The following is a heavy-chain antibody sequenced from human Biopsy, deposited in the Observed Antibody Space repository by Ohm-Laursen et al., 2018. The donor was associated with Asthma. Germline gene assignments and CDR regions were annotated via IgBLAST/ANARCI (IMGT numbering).Heavy chain of an antibody. D-gene: IGHD3-9*01. CDR3: AKAERYFDWYWFDP. CDR2: ISYDGSNK. Sequence: SLRLSCTASGFTFSSYGMHWVRQAPGRGLEWVAVISYDGSNKYYADSVKGRFTISRDNSKNTLYLQMNSLRAEDTAVYYCAKAERYFDWYWFDPWGQGTLVTVSS. CDR1: GFTFSSYG. V-gene: IGHV3-30*18. J-gene: IGHJ5*02.